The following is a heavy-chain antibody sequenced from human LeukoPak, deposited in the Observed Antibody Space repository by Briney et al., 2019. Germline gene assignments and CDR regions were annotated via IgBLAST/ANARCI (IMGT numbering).Heavy chain of an antibody. CDR2: ISYDGSNK. J-gene: IGHJ4*02. CDR1: GFTFSSYA. V-gene: IGHV3-30-3*01. CDR3: ARDAGNYLQLWQGSIFDY. D-gene: IGHD5-18*01. Sequence: PGRSLRLSCAASGFTFSSYAMHWVRQAAGKGLEWVAVISYDGSNKYYVDSVKGRFTISRDNSKNTLYLQMNSLRAEDTAVYYCARDAGNYLQLWQGSIFDYWGQGTLVTVSS.